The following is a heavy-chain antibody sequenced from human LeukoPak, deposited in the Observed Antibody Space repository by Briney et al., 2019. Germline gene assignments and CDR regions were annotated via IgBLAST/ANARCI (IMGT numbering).Heavy chain of an antibody. CDR1: GGSFSGYY. Sequence: PSETLSLTCAVYGGSFSGYYWSWIRQPPGKGLEWIGEINHSGSTNYNPSLKSRVTISVDTSKNQFSLKLSSVTAADTAVYYCARHTRRDIVVVPAANPLYYYYYMDVWGKGTTVTVSS. CDR3: ARHTRRDIVVVPAANPLYYYYYMDV. J-gene: IGHJ6*03. V-gene: IGHV4-34*01. CDR2: INHSGST. D-gene: IGHD2-2*01.